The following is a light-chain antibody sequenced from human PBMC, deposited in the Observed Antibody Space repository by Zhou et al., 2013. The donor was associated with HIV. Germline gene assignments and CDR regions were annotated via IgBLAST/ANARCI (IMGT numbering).Light chain of an antibody. Sequence: EIVLTQSPATLSLSPGERATLSCRASQSVSSFLAWYQQKPGRAPWLLIYDASNRATGVPSRFSGSGSGTDYTLTISRLEPEDFAVYYCHQYDSSPNTFGQGTRLDIK. CDR1: QSVSSF. V-gene: IGKV3-11*01. J-gene: IGKJ5*01. CDR3: HQYDSSPNT. CDR2: DAS.